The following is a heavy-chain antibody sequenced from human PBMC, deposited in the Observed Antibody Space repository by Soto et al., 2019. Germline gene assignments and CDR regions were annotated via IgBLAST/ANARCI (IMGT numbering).Heavy chain of an antibody. CDR1: GFTFSSYA. V-gene: IGHV3-23*01. CDR2: ISGSGGST. Sequence: GGSLRLSCAASGFTFSSYAMSWARQAPGKGLEWVSAISGSGGSTYYADSVKGRFTISRDNSKNTLYLQMNSLRAEDTAVYYCAKVQNLVGATRILGGWFDPWGQGALVTVSS. D-gene: IGHD1-26*01. CDR3: AKVQNLVGATRILGGWFDP. J-gene: IGHJ5*02.